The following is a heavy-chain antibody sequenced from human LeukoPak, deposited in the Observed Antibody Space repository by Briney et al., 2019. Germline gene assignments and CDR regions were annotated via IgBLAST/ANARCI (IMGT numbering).Heavy chain of an antibody. D-gene: IGHD1-26*01. CDR2: VSYSGST. Sequence: SETLSLTCTVSGVSMRTYYWSWIRQPPGKGLEWIGYVSYSGSTDYNPSLKSRLTISIDTSETQFSLKLTSVTAADTAVYYCARGIVGATPIDYWGQGTLVTVSS. CDR1: GVSMRTYY. V-gene: IGHV4-59*01. J-gene: IGHJ4*02. CDR3: ARGIVGATPIDY.